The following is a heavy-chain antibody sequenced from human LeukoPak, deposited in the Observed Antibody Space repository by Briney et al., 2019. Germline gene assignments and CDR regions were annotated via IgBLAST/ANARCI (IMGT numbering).Heavy chain of an antibody. V-gene: IGHV4-59*08. CDR1: GGSISSYY. CDR3: ARRAAGGFWFDP. J-gene: IGHJ5*02. CDR2: IYYSGST. D-gene: IGHD6-19*01. Sequence: PSETLSPTCTVSGGSISSYYWSWIRQPPGKGLEWIGYIYYSGSTNYNPSLKSRVTISVDTSKNQFSLELSSVTAADTAVYYCARRAAGGFWFDPWGQGTLVTVSS.